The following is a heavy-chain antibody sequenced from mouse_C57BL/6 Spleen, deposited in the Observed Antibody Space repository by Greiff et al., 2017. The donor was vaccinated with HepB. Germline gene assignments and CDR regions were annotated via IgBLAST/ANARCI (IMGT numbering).Heavy chain of an antibody. J-gene: IGHJ1*03. CDR3: ARNETGWYFDV. V-gene: IGHV2-2*01. Sequence: QVQLKESGPGLVQPSQSLSITCTVSGFSLTSYGVHWVRQSPGKGLEWLGVIWSDGSTYYNEAFISRLSISKDNSKSQVFFNMDRLQADDTAICYCARNETGWYFDVWGTGTTVTVSS. CDR2: IWSDGST. CDR1: GFSLTSYG.